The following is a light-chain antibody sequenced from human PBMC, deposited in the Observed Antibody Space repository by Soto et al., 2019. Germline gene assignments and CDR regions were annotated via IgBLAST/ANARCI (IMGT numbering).Light chain of an antibody. V-gene: IGKV1-5*01. CDR3: QHYNSYSEA. Sequence: FQMTQSPSTLPASVGDRFTITFRSSQSISNWLAWYQQKPGTAPKVLIYHASNLQSGVPSRFSGSGSGTEFTLTISSLQPDDFATYYCQHYNSYSEALGQGTKVDMK. J-gene: IGKJ1*01. CDR1: QSISNW. CDR2: HAS.